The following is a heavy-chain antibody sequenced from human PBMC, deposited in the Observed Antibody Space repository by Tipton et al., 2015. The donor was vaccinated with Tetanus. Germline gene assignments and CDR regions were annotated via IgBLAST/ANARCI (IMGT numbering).Heavy chain of an antibody. J-gene: IGHJ5*02. CDR3: ARHGWATSHSWFDP. CDR1: GYRFTSQW. Sequence: QLVQSGAELKKPGESLKISCKGSGYRFTSQWIGWVRQMPGEGLEWMGIIYPGDSDTRISPSFDGQVTMSADKSISTAYLQWDRLKVSDTAIYYCARHGWATSHSWFDPWGQGTLVTVSS. CDR2: IYPGDSDT. V-gene: IGHV5-51*01. D-gene: IGHD3-10*01.